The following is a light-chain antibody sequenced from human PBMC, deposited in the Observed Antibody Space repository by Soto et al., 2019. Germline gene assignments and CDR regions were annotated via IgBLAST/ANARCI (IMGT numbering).Light chain of an antibody. V-gene: IGKV2-28*01. CDR2: LDS. J-gene: IGKJ2*01. Sequence: DIVMTQSPLSLPVTPGEPASISCRSSQSLLYSIGNNYVDWYLQKPGQSPQLLIFLDSSRASGVPDRFSSSGSVTDFTLKISRVEAEDVGVYYCMQAQQSPYTFGQGTKLEIK. CDR1: QSLLYSIGNNY. CDR3: MQAQQSPYT.